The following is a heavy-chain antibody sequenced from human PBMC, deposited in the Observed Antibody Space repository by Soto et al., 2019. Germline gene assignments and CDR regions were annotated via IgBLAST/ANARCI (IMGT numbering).Heavy chain of an antibody. J-gene: IGHJ4*02. D-gene: IGHD3-22*01. Sequence: GGSLRRSCAASGFTFSSYGMHWVRQAPGKGLEWVAVISYDGSNKYYADSVKGRFTISRDNSKNTLYLQMNSLRAEDTAVYYCANHDSSGYFDYWGQGTLVTVSS. CDR1: GFTFSSYG. V-gene: IGHV3-30*18. CDR2: ISYDGSNK. CDR3: ANHDSSGYFDY.